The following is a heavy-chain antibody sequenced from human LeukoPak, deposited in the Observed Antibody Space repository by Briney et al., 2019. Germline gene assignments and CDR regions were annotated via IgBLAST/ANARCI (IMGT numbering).Heavy chain of an antibody. D-gene: IGHD2-15*01. CDR2: IYPGDSDT. CDR3: ARSGNNRYCSGGSCYGYNYGMDV. Sequence: GESLKISCKGFGYSFTSYWIGWVRQMPGKGLEWMGVIYPGDSDTRYIPSFQGQVTISADKSITTAYLQWSSLKASDTAMYYCARSGNNRYCSGGSCYGYNYGMDVWGQGTTVTVSS. V-gene: IGHV5-51*01. CDR1: GYSFTSYW. J-gene: IGHJ6*02.